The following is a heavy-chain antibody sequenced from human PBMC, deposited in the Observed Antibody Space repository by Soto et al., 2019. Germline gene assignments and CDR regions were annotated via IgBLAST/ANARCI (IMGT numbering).Heavy chain of an antibody. Sequence: GGPLKISCHASGYALTNHCTRRWHQIPGKGLEGGGGIHPGDSETRYRPSFDGQVTSSADRYAITTYLQWTSLRASDTAMYYWVRLFVDYYKSHAIEVWGQATTVTVSS. CDR2: IHPGDSET. J-gene: IGHJ6*01. CDR3: VRLFVDYYKSHAIEV. V-gene: IGHV5-51*07. CDR1: GYALTNHC. D-gene: IGHD3-10*01.